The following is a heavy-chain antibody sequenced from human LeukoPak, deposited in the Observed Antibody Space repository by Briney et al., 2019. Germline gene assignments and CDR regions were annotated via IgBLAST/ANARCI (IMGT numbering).Heavy chain of an antibody. D-gene: IGHD3-10*01. J-gene: IGHJ6*03. Sequence: PGGSLRLSCAASGFTFDDYGMSWVRQAPGKGLEWVSGINWNDGSTGYADSVKGRFTISRDNAKNSLYLQMNSLRAEDTALYYCAREAQGYYGSGSSRYYYYMDVWGKGTTVTVS. V-gene: IGHV3-20*04. CDR1: GFTFDDYG. CDR3: AREAQGYYGSGSSRYYYYMDV. CDR2: INWNDGST.